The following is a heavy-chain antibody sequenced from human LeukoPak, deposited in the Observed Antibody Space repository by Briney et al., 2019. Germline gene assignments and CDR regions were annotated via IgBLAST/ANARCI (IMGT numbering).Heavy chain of an antibody. V-gene: IGHV4-59*01. CDR1: GGSFSGYY. CDR3: ARRGRTNYYDSSGYYYGRGAFDI. Sequence: SETLSLTCAVYGGSFSGYYWSWIRQPPGKGLEWIGYIYYSGSTNYNPSLKSRVTISVDTSKNQFSLKLSSVTAADTAVYYCARRGRTNYYDSSGYYYGRGAFDIWGQGTMVTVSS. CDR2: IYYSGST. D-gene: IGHD3-22*01. J-gene: IGHJ3*02.